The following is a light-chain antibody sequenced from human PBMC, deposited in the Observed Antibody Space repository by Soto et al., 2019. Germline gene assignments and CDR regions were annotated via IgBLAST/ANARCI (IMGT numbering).Light chain of an antibody. Sequence: DIQMTQSPSSLSASVGDRLTITCRASQGINTYLNWYQQKPGKAPKLLIYDASTLQTGVPSRFSGSGSGTDFTLTISYLQSEDFGTYYCQQFYNYPRTFGQGTKVDI. J-gene: IGKJ1*01. CDR2: DAS. CDR1: QGINTY. CDR3: QQFYNYPRT. V-gene: IGKV1-39*01.